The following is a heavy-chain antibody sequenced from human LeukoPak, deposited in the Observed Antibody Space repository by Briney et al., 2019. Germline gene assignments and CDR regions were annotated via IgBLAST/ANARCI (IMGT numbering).Heavy chain of an antibody. Sequence: SQTLSLTCAISGDSVSNNIATWNWVRQSPSRGLEWLGRTYYRSRRGNDYAISVKGRITINPDTSRNQFSLQLNSVTPEDTAVYYCAKVPRQHDNWFDPWGQGTLVTVSS. CDR2: TYYRSRRGN. CDR3: AKVPRQHDNWFDP. V-gene: IGHV6-1*01. CDR1: GDSVSNNIAT. J-gene: IGHJ5*02. D-gene: IGHD3-9*01.